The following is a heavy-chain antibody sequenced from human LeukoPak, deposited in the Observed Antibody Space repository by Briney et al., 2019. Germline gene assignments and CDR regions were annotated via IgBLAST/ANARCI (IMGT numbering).Heavy chain of an antibody. D-gene: IGHD6-13*01. CDR3: AKARIAAAGYYYYGMDV. Sequence: GGSLRLSCAASGFTVSSNYMSWVRQAPGKGLEWVSAISGSGGSTYYADSVKGRFTISRDNSKNTLYLQMNSLRAEDTAVYYCAKARIAAAGYYYYGMDVWGQGTTVTVSS. CDR1: GFTVSSNY. J-gene: IGHJ6*02. V-gene: IGHV3-23*01. CDR2: ISGSGGST.